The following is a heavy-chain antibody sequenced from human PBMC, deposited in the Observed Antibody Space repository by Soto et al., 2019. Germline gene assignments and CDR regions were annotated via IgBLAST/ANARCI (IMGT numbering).Heavy chain of an antibody. Sequence: GGALRLSCAPSGFTFSNYAMHWVRQAPGKGLEWVAVISYDGSNKYYADSVKGRFTISRDNSKNTLFLEMNSLRVEDSAVSFCAKESQAFGCTDYRGQAPL. CDR2: ISYDGSNK. CDR1: GFTFSNYA. V-gene: IGHV3-30*04. CDR3: AKESQAFGCTDY. J-gene: IGHJ4*02. D-gene: IGHD2-8*01.